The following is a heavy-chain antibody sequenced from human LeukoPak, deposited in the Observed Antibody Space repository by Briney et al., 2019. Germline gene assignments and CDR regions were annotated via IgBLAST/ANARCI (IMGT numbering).Heavy chain of an antibody. V-gene: IGHV3-48*03. Sequence: PGGSLRLSCAASGFIFSRDEMNWVRQAPGKGLEWVSYIDTSGGDIYYADSVKGRFTISRDNAKNSVYLQMYSLRVEDTAVYYCATASRLDYHYGMDVWGQGTTVTVSS. CDR2: IDTSGGDI. CDR1: GFIFSRDE. D-gene: IGHD3-9*01. J-gene: IGHJ6*02. CDR3: ATASRLDYHYGMDV.